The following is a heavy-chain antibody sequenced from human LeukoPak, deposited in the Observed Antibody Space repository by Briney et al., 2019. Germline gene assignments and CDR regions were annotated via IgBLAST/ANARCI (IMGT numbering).Heavy chain of an antibody. D-gene: IGHD3-10*01. Sequence: PSETASLTCAVYGGSFSDYSWSWVRQPPGEGLEWIGFIYNSGNTYYNLSLKSRVTLSVDTSKNQFSLNLSSVTAADTAVYYCARTTMVRGTYYMDVWGKGTTVTVSS. V-gene: IGHV4-59*12. CDR2: IYNSGNT. J-gene: IGHJ6*03. CDR1: GGSFSDYS. CDR3: ARTTMVRGTYYMDV.